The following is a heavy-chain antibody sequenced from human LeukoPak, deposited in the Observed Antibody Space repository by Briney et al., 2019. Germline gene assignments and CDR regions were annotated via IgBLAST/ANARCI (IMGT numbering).Heavy chain of an antibody. CDR1: GGSISSYY. CDR3: ARDPIMVRGVEAFDI. CDR2: IYYSGST. J-gene: IGHJ3*02. Sequence: SETLSLTCTVPGGSISSYYWNWIRQPPGKGLEWIGYIYYSGSTNYNPSLKSRVTISVDTSKNQFSLKLSSVTAADTAVYYCARDPIMVRGVEAFDIWGQGTMVTVSS. V-gene: IGHV4-59*01. D-gene: IGHD3-10*01.